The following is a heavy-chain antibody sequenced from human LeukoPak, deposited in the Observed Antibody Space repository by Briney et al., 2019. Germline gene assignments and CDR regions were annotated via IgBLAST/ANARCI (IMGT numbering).Heavy chain of an antibody. Sequence: GRSLRLSCAASGFTFSSYAMHWVRQAPGKRLEWVAVISYDGSNKYYADSVKGRFTISRDNSKNTLYLQMNSLRAEDTAVYYCARDKGPLDYWGQGTLVTVSS. V-gene: IGHV3-30*04. CDR2: ISYDGSNK. J-gene: IGHJ4*02. CDR3: ARDKGPLDY. CDR1: GFTFSSYA.